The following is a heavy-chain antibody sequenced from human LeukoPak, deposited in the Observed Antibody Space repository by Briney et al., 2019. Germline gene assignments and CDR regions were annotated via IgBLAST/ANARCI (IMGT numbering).Heavy chain of an antibody. V-gene: IGHV5-10-1*01. J-gene: IGHJ4*02. CDR3: ARSGPLGGSYPNY. CDR1: GXSFTSYC. D-gene: IGHD1-26*01. Sequence: GESLKTSFKGSGXSFTSYCISWVRQMPGKGLEWMGSIDPSDSYTNYSPSFQGHVTISADKSISTAYLQWSSLKASDTAMYYCARSGPLGGSYPNYWGQGTLVTVSS. CDR2: IDPSDSYT.